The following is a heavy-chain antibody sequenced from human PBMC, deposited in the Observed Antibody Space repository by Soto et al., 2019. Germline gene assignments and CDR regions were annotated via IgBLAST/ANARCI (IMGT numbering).Heavy chain of an antibody. D-gene: IGHD3-22*01. J-gene: IGHJ4*02. CDR2: IYYSGST. Sequence: QVQLQESGPGLVKPSENLSLTCTVSGGSISSYYWSWIRQPPGKGLEWIGYIYYSGSTNYNPSLKSRVTISVDTSKNQFSLKLSSVTAADSAVYYCARDNGRENYYDSSGYWYYFDYWGQGTLVTVSS. CDR3: ARDNGRENYYDSSGYWYYFDY. CDR1: GGSISSYY. V-gene: IGHV4-59*01.